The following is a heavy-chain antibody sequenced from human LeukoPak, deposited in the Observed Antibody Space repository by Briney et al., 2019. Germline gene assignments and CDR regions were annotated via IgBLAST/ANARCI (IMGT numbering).Heavy chain of an antibody. V-gene: IGHV3-23*01. J-gene: IGHJ5*02. D-gene: IGHD3-22*01. CDR2: ISTGANT. Sequence: GSLRLSCAASGFTFKNYAMNWVRQTPGQGLEWVSLISTGANTHYAESVKGRFTISRDNSKNTLYLQMNSLRVEDTAVYYCAKDLDSTGYYGENWFDPWGQGTQVTVSS. CDR1: GFTFKNYA. CDR3: AKDLDSTGYYGENWFDP.